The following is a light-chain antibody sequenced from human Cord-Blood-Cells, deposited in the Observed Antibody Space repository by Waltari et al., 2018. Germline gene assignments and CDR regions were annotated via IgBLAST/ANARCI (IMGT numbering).Light chain of an antibody. J-gene: IGLJ2*01. CDR2: DVR. CDR1: SSDVGGYNY. V-gene: IGLV2-14*01. CDR3: SSYTSSSTL. Sequence: QSALTQPASVSGSPGQSITISCTGTSSDVGGYNYVSWYQQHPGKAPKLSIYDVRNRPSGVSNRVSGSNSGNTASLTISGLQAEDEADYYCSSYTSSSTLFGGGTKLTVL.